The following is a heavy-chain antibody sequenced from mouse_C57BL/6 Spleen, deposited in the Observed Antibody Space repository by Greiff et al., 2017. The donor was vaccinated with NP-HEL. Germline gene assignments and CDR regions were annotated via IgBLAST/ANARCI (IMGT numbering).Heavy chain of an antibody. D-gene: IGHD1-1*01. CDR1: GYTFTSYW. Sequence: QVQLQQPGAELVRPGSSVKLSCKASGYTFTSYWMHWVKQRPIQGLEWIGNIDPSDSETHYNQKFKDKATLTVDKSSSTAYMQLSSLTSEDSAVYYCARGEETCYGSSYYYYAMDYWGQGTSVTVSS. CDR2: IDPSDSET. V-gene: IGHV1-52*01. CDR3: ARGEETCYGSSYYYYAMDY. J-gene: IGHJ4*01.